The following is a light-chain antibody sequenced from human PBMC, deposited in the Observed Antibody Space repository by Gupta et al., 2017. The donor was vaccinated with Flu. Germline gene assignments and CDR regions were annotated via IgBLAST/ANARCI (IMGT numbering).Light chain of an antibody. CDR3: QQRSSRPMYT. Sequence: DTATLSSRASQSISIYLAWYQKKHGQAPRLLMYDESHRAAGIPVRFTGSGSGTDFTLTISSLAPEDFAVYYCQQRSSRPMYTFGQGTELVIK. J-gene: IGKJ2*01. V-gene: IGKV3-11*01. CDR2: DES. CDR1: QSISIY.